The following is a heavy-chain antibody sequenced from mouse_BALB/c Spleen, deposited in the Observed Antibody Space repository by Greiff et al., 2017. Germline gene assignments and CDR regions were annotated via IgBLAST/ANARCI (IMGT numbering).Heavy chain of an antibody. J-gene: IGHJ4*01. CDR1: GYSITSDYA. Sequence: EVQLVESGPGLVKPSQSLSLTCTVTGYSITSDYAWNWIRQFPGNKLEWMGYISYSGSTSYNPSLKSRISITRDTSKNQFFLQLNSVTTEDTATYYCARCNYGSSYGAMEYWGQGTSVTASS. D-gene: IGHD1-1*01. CDR3: ARCNYGSSYGAMEY. V-gene: IGHV3-2*02. CDR2: ISYSGST.